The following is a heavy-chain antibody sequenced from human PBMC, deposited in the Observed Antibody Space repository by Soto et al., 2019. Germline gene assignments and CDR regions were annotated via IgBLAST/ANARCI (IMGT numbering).Heavy chain of an antibody. Sequence: HPGGSLRLSCAASGFTFSSYGMHWVRQAPGKGLEWVAVIWYDGSNKYYADSVKGRFTISRDNSKNTLYLQMNSLRAEDTAVYYCDVYSYGPSYYYYYCMDSWGQGTQVTVSS. D-gene: IGHD5-18*01. CDR2: IWYDGSNK. CDR3: DVYSYGPSYYYYYCMDS. V-gene: IGHV3-33*01. J-gene: IGHJ6*02. CDR1: GFTFSSYG.